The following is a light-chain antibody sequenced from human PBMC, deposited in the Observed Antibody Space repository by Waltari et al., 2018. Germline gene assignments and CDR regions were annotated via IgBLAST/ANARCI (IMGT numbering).Light chain of an antibody. Sequence: ELVLTQSPGTLSLSPGEGATLSCRASQTISSSYLVWYQQKPGQAPRLLIYGASSRATGIPDRFSGSGSGTDFTLTISRLEPEDFAVYYCQQYGSSPYTFGQGTKLEIK. CDR2: GAS. V-gene: IGKV3-20*01. CDR1: QTISSSY. CDR3: QQYGSSPYT. J-gene: IGKJ2*01.